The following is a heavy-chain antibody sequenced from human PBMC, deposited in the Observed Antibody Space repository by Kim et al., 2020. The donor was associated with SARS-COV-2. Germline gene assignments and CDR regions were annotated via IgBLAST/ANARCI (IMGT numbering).Heavy chain of an antibody. D-gene: IGHD6-19*01. Sequence: YADSVKGRFTISRDNSKNTLYLQMNSLRGEDTAVYYCVSGIVVAGAMGYWGQGTLVTVSS. J-gene: IGHJ4*02. CDR3: VSGIVVAGAMGY. V-gene: IGHV3-66*01.